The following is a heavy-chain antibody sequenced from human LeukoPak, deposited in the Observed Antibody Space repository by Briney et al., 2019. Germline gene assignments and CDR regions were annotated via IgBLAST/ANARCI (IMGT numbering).Heavy chain of an antibody. V-gene: IGHV3-53*05. D-gene: IGHD4-17*01. CDR3: AKGRNLSYDYGVDY. Sequence: GGSLRLSCAASGFTFSSYSMNWVRQAPGKGLEWVSVIYSGGSTYYADSVKGRFTISRDNAKNSLYLQMNSLRAEDMALYYCAKGRNLSYDYGVDYWGQGTLVTVSS. J-gene: IGHJ4*02. CDR1: GFTFSSYS. CDR2: IYSGGST.